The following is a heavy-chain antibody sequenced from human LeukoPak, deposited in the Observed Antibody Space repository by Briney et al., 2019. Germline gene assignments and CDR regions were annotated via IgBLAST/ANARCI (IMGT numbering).Heavy chain of an antibody. CDR2: IYYSGST. Sequence: SETLSLTCTVSGGSISSSSYYWGWIRQPPGKGLEWIGSIYYSGSTYYNPSLKSRVTISVDTSKNQFSLKLSFVTAADTAVYYCARNFGVAHDAFDIWGQGTMVTVSS. D-gene: IGHD3-3*01. CDR3: ARNFGVAHDAFDI. V-gene: IGHV4-39*01. J-gene: IGHJ3*02. CDR1: GGSISSSSYY.